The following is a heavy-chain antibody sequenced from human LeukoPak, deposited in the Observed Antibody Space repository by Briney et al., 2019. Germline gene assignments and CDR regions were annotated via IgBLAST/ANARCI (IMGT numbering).Heavy chain of an antibody. CDR3: ARDSKAFASDYYGMDV. D-gene: IGHD2/OR15-2a*01. Sequence: PSETLSLTCTVSGGSISSYYWSWIRQPPGKGLEWIGYIYYSGSTNYNPSLKSRVTISVDTSKNQFSLKLSSVTAADTAVYYCARDSKAFASDYYGMDVWGQGTTVTVSS. V-gene: IGHV4-59*01. CDR2: IYYSGST. J-gene: IGHJ6*02. CDR1: GGSISSYY.